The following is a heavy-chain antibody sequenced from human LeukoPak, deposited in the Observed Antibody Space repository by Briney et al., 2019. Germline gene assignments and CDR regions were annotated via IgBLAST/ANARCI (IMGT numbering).Heavy chain of an antibody. J-gene: IGHJ3*02. CDR2: IWYDGSNK. CDR3: ARERRFGAFDI. V-gene: IGHV3-30*02. CDR1: GFTYNSYG. Sequence: GGSVSLLCAACGFTYNSYGMHWVRQAPGEGLGWVAFIWYDGSNKYYADSVKGRFTISRGNSKNTLYLQMNSLRAEDADVCYCARERRFGAFDIWGQGTMVTVSS. D-gene: IGHD3-16*01.